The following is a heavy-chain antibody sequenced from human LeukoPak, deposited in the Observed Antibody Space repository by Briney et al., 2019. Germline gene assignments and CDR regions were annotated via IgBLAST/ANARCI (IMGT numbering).Heavy chain of an antibody. CDR1: GFNFDRYT. J-gene: IGHJ4*02. CDR2: AGWAGGTT. V-gene: IGHV3-43*01. CDR3: AKELDTMFFDY. D-gene: IGHD3-10*02. Sequence: GGSLRLSCATSGFNFDRYTIHWVRHAPGKGLEWVSLAGWAGGTTFYSDSVRGRFTISRDSGRKSVYLQMNSLTTDDTAFYFCAKELDTMFFDYWGQGALVTVSS.